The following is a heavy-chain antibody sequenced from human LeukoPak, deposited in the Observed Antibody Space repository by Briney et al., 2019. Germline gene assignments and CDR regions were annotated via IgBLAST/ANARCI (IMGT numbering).Heavy chain of an antibody. V-gene: IGHV3-48*04. CDR2: RRSSDSTT. D-gene: IGHD3-22*01. J-gene: IGHJ4*02. CDR1: GVSFSRYG. CDR3: AKRADSSAHSFDY. Sequence: GGSLRLSCAACGVSFSRYGMKWVRQAPGKGLEWLSYRRSSDSTTYYADSVKGRFTISRDNAKNSLYLQMDSLRVEDTAVYYCAKRADSSAHSFDYWGQGTLVTVSS.